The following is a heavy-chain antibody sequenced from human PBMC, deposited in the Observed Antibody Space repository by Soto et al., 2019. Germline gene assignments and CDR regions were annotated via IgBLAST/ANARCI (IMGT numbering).Heavy chain of an antibody. Sequence: EVQLVESGGGLVQPGGSLKLSCAASGFTFSGSAMHWVRQASGKGLEWVGRIRSKANSYATAYAASVKGRFTISRDDSKNTAYRQMNSLKTEDTAVYYCTRHFEGPNWNDFPGVYWGQGTLVTVSS. CDR1: GFTFSGSA. D-gene: IGHD1-1*01. CDR2: IRSKANSYAT. V-gene: IGHV3-73*02. J-gene: IGHJ4*02. CDR3: TRHFEGPNWNDFPGVY.